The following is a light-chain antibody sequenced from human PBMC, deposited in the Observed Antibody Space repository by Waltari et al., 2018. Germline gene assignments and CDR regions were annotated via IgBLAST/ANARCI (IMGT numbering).Light chain of an antibody. V-gene: IGKV3D-15*01. CDR1: QSVGSN. CDR3: LQRSNWPLT. J-gene: IGKJ3*01. Sequence: EVVMTQSPATLSLSPGERATLSCRASQSVGSNLAWYQLKPGQAPRLLIYGASSRATGIPDRFSGSWSGTDFTLTISSLEPEDVGVYYCLQRSNWPLTFGPGTKLDIK. CDR2: GAS.